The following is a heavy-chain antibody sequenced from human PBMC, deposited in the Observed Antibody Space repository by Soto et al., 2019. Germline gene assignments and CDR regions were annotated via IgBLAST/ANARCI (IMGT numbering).Heavy chain of an antibody. CDR1: GFTFSNYG. CDR3: ARDKAHGYFDL. J-gene: IGHJ2*01. V-gene: IGHV3-33*01. Sequence: QVQLVESGGGVVQPGRSLRLSCAASGFTFSNYGMHWVRQAPGKGLEWVAVIWYDGSYKYAADSVKGRFTISRDNSKNTLYVQMNSLRAEDTAVYYCARDKAHGYFDLWGRGTLVTVSS. CDR2: IWYDGSYK.